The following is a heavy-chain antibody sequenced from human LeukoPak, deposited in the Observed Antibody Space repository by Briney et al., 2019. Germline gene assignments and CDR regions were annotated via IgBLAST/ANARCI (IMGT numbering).Heavy chain of an antibody. CDR2: ISSSSSYI. D-gene: IGHD3-3*01. Sequence: GGSLRLSCAASGFTSSSYSMNWVRQAPGKGLEWVSSISSSSSYIYYADSVKGRFTISRDNAKNSLYLQMNSLRAEDTAVYYCARDSFWSGFSFYYYYGMDVWGQGTTVTVSS. CDR1: GFTSSSYS. CDR3: ARDSFWSGFSFYYYYGMDV. V-gene: IGHV3-21*01. J-gene: IGHJ6*02.